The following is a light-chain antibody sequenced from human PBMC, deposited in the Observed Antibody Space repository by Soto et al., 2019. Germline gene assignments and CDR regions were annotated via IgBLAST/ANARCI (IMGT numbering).Light chain of an antibody. CDR1: DIGSKS. V-gene: IGLV3-21*02. J-gene: IGLJ2*01. CDR3: QVRDSSSEERV. CDR2: DDS. Sequence: SYELTQPPSVSVAPGQTARITCGGNDIGSKSVHWYQQRPGQAPVLVVYDDSDRPSGIPVRFSGSNSGNTATLTISRVEAGDEADYSCQVRDSSSEERVFGGGTKLTVL.